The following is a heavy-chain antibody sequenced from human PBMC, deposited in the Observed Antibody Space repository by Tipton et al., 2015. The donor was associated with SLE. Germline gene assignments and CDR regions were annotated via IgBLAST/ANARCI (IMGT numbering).Heavy chain of an antibody. V-gene: IGHV4-39*07. CDR2: IYYSGST. CDR3: ARDSAGTAARPGY. Sequence: TLSLTCTVSGGSISSSSYYWGWIRQPPGKGLEWIGSIYYSGSTYYNPSLKSRVTISVDTSKNQFSLKLSSVTAADTAVYYCARDSAGTAARPGYWGQGTLVTVSS. D-gene: IGHD6-6*01. CDR1: GGSISSSSYY. J-gene: IGHJ4*02.